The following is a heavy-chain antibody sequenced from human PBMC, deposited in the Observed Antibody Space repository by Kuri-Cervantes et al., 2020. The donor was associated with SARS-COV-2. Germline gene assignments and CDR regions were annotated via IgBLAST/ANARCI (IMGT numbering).Heavy chain of an antibody. D-gene: IGHD7-27*01. J-gene: IGHJ4*02. CDR2: ISYDGSNK. CDR1: GFTFSSYA. V-gene: IGHV3-30-3*01. Sequence: GESLKISCAASGFTFSSYAMHWVRQAPGKGLEWVAVISYDGSNKYYADSVKGRFTISRDNAKNTLYLQMNSLRAEDTAVYHCARDIYPNGPLGFWGQGTLVTVSS. CDR3: ARDIYPNGPLGF.